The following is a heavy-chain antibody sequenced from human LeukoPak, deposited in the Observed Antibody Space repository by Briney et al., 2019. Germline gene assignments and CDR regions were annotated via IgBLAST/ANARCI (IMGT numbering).Heavy chain of an antibody. J-gene: IGHJ4*02. CDR1: GGSISNTDH. CDR3: ARQIPTTLTTHTLFDY. CDR2: MYHDGYT. V-gene: IGHV4-4*02. D-gene: IGHD4-17*01. Sequence: SETLSLTCAVSGGSISNTDHWNWVRQPPGTGLEWIGEMYHDGYTNYNPSLKSRVTMSVDKSKNHFSLKLTSVTAADTAVYYCARQIPTTLTTHTLFDYWGQGTLVTVSS.